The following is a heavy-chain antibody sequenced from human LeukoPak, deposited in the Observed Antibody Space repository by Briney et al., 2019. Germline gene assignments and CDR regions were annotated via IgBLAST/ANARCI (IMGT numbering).Heavy chain of an antibody. CDR2: INHSGST. CDR1: GGSISSYY. D-gene: IGHD6-19*01. J-gene: IGHJ5*02. V-gene: IGHV4-34*01. Sequence: SETLSLTCTVSGGSISSYYWSWIRQPPGKGLEWIGEINHSGSTNYNPSLKSRVTISVDTSKNQFSLKLSSVTAADTAVYYCASLAGTGGDNWFDPWGQGTLVTVSS. CDR3: ASLAGTGGDNWFDP.